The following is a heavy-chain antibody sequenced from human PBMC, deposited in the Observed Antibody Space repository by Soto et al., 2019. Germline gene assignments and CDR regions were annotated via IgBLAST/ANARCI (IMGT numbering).Heavy chain of an antibody. CDR2: IYHSGST. J-gene: IGHJ4*02. CDR1: GGSISSYY. CDR3: ARVGTAMVTYFDY. Sequence: SETLSLTCTVSGGSISSYYWSWIRQPPGKGLEWIGYIYHSGSTYYNPSLKSRVTISVDTSKNQFSLKLSSVTAADTAVYYCARVGTAMVTYFDYWGQGTLVTVSS. V-gene: IGHV4-59*06. D-gene: IGHD5-18*01.